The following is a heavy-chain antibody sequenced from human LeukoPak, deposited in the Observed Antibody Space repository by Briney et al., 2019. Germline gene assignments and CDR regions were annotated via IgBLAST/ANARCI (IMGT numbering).Heavy chain of an antibody. D-gene: IGHD1-26*01. J-gene: IGHJ4*02. Sequence: AVKVSFKASGGAFSSYAIRWGRQAPGQGRGWMGRIIPIFGIANYSQKFQGRVTITADKSTSTAYMELSSLRSEDTAVYYCARDRSGSYSSFGRFDYWGQGTLVTVSS. CDR1: GGAFSSYA. CDR2: IIPIFGIA. CDR3: ARDRSGSYSSFGRFDY. V-gene: IGHV1-69*04.